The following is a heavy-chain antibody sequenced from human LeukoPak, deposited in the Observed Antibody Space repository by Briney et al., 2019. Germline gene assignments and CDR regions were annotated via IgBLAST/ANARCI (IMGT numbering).Heavy chain of an antibody. D-gene: IGHD2-2*01. J-gene: IGHJ4*01. CDR3: ARDYGYCRGNTCYASFDY. Sequence: GGSLRLSCAASGFTFSGYGINWVRLAPGKGLEWFSMTSNGNTEHYANSVKGRFTVSRDNARNSAYLQMNSLRDEDTAMYYCARDYGYCRGNTCYASFDYWGHGTLVTVSS. CDR1: GFTFSGYG. CDR2: MTSNGNTE. V-gene: IGHV3-48*02.